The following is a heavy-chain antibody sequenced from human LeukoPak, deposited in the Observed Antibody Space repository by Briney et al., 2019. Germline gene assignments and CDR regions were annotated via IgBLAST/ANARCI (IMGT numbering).Heavy chain of an antibody. CDR2: INPSGGST. D-gene: IGHD1-26*01. J-gene: IGHJ6*03. V-gene: IGHV1-46*01. Sequence: WASVKVSCKASGYTFTSYYMHWVRQAPGQGLEWMGIINPSGGSTSYAQKFQGRVTMTRDMSTSTVYMELSSLRSEDTAVYYCARDTHGGSGSYLLYYYMDVWGKGTTVTVSS. CDR1: GYTFTSYY. CDR3: ARDTHGGSGSYLLYYYMDV.